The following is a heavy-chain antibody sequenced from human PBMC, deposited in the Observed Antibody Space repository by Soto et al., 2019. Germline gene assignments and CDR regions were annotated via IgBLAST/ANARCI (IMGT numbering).Heavy chain of an antibody. CDR2: IIPIFGTA. Sequence: KVSCKASGGTFSSYAISWVRQAPGQGLEWMGGIIPIFGTANYAQKFQGRVTITADESTSTAYMELSSLRSEDTAVYYCARGFYDSSGYYYYYYGMDVWGQGTTVTVSS. V-gene: IGHV1-69*01. CDR1: GGTFSSYA. J-gene: IGHJ6*02. CDR3: ARGFYDSSGYYYYYYGMDV. D-gene: IGHD3-22*01.